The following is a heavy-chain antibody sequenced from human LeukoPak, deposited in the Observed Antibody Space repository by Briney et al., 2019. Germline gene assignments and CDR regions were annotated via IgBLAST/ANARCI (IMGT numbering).Heavy chain of an antibody. J-gene: IGHJ4*02. D-gene: IGHD3-22*01. Sequence: PSETLSLTCTVSGASVISYYWSWIRKPPGKGLEWIGFSAHTGSSSYNPSLKSRVSISVDKSMNHFSLRLTSVTTADTAAYYCARYYADVNDYYYYYDYWGQGTLVTVSS. CDR2: SAHTGSS. CDR1: GASVISYY. CDR3: ARYYADVNDYYYYYDY. V-gene: IGHV4-59*02.